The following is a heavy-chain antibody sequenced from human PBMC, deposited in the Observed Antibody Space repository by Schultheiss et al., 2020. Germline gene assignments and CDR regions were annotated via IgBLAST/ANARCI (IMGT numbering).Heavy chain of an antibody. D-gene: IGHD3-22*01. V-gene: IGHV4-59*08. CDR1: GGSFSSYY. J-gene: IGHJ4*02. CDR3: ARLLGIYYDSSGYDY. Sequence: SETLSLTCAVYGGSFSSYYWSWIRQPPGKGLEWIGYIYYSGSTNYNPSLKSRVTISVDTSKNQFSLKLSSVTAADTAVYYCARLLGIYYDSSGYDYWGQGTLVTVSS. CDR2: IYYSGST.